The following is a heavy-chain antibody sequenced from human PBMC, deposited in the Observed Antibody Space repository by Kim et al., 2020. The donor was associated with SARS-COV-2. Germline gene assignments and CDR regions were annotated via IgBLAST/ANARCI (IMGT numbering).Heavy chain of an antibody. Sequence: YSPSFQGQVTISSGKSISTAYLQWCSLKASDTAMYYCAGLIRWGGGYFDYWGQGTLVTVSS. J-gene: IGHJ4*02. D-gene: IGHD4-17*01. V-gene: IGHV5-51*01. CDR3: AGLIRWGGGYFDY.